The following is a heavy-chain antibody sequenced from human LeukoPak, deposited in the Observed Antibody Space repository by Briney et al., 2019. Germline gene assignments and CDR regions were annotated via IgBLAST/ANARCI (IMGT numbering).Heavy chain of an antibody. CDR2: ISDSGTT. V-gene: IGHV4-59*08. Sequence: SETLSLTCTVSGGSTSSYYYNWVRQPPGKGLEWIAYISDSGTTNYNPSLKSRVTISVDTSKNQFSLKLTSVTAADTAVYYCARALYSMTTVTTEYWFDYWGQGTLVTVSS. CDR1: GGSTSSYY. CDR3: ARALYSMTTVTTEYWFDY. D-gene: IGHD4-17*01. J-gene: IGHJ4*02.